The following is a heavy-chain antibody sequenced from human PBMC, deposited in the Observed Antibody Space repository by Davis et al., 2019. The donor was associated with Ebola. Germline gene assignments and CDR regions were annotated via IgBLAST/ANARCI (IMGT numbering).Heavy chain of an antibody. D-gene: IGHD2-15*01. V-gene: IGHV1-18*01. CDR1: GYTFTSYG. Sequence: ASVKVSCKASGYTFTSYGISWVRQAPGQGLEWMGWISAYNGNTNYAQKLQGRVTMTTDTSTSTAYMELRSLRSDDTAVYYCARDGIVGGGRRAPDYYYGMDVWGQGTTVTVSS. CDR2: ISAYNGNT. CDR3: ARDGIVGGGRRAPDYYYGMDV. J-gene: IGHJ6*02.